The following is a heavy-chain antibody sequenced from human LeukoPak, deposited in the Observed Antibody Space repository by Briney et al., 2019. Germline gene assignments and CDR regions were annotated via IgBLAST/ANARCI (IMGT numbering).Heavy chain of an antibody. CDR3: AKYYGSGSYSFFDY. V-gene: IGHV3-23*01. CDR1: GFTFSSYA. CDR2: INYSGGST. J-gene: IGHJ4*02. Sequence: GGSLRLSCAASGFTFSSYAMSWVRQAPGKGLEWVSTINYSGGSTYYADSVKGRFTISRDNSKNTLYLQMNSLRAEDTAVYYCAKYYGSGSYSFFDYWGQGTLVTVSS. D-gene: IGHD3-10*01.